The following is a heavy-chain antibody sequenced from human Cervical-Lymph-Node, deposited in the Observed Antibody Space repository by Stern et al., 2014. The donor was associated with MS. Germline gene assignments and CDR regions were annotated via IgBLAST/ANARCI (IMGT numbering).Heavy chain of an antibody. CDR2: IYTSGSA. J-gene: IGHJ3*01. Sequence: VQLVESGPGLVKPSQTLSLTCTVSGASMTTGSYYWNWIRQPAGKGVEWIGQIYTSGSASYHPSLKNRLSMSVDTSKTQFSLIRSSGTAADTAVYYCARGDRRLRAFDLWGQGTMVTVSS. CDR1: GASMTTGSYY. V-gene: IGHV4-61*02. CDR3: ARGDRRLRAFDL. D-gene: IGHD2-21*02.